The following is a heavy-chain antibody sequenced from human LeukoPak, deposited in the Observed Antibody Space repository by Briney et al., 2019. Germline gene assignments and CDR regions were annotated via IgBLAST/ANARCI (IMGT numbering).Heavy chain of an antibody. CDR1: GGSISSYH. D-gene: IGHD6-19*01. CDR2: IYYSGST. J-gene: IGHJ5*02. V-gene: IGHV4-59*01. CDR3: ARVVAGRRFDP. Sequence: PPETLSLTCTVSGGSISSYHWGWIRQPPGKGLEWVGYIYYSGSTNYNPSLKSRVTISVDTSKNQFSLKVNSVTAADTAVYYCARVVAGRRFDPWGQGTLVTVSS.